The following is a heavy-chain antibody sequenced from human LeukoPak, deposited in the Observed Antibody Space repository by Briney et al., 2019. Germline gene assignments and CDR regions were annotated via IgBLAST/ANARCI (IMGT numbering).Heavy chain of an antibody. V-gene: IGHV1-46*03. J-gene: IGHJ6*03. CDR1: GYTFTSYY. Sequence: ASVKVSCKASGYTFTSYYMHWVRQAPGQWLEWMGIINPSGGSTSYAQKFQGRVTMTRDTSTSTVYMELSSLRSEDTAVYYCAFKQKTEYDILTGYSYFYYYYMDVWGKGTTVTVSS. D-gene: IGHD3-9*01. CDR3: AFKQKTEYDILTGYSYFYYYYMDV. CDR2: INPSGGST.